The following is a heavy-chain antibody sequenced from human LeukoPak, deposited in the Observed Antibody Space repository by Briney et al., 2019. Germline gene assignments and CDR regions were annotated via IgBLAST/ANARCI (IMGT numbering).Heavy chain of an antibody. J-gene: IGHJ4*02. V-gene: IGHV1-2*02. CDR1: GYTFTRYY. D-gene: IGHD6-6*01. CDR2: INPNSGGT. Sequence: ASVKVSCKASGYTFTRYYMHWVRQAPGQGLEWMGWINPNSGGTNYAQKFQGRVTMTRDTSISTAHMELSRLRSDDTAVYYCARVAMASARGIAARPFGYWGQGTLVTVSS. CDR3: ARVAMASARGIAARPFGY.